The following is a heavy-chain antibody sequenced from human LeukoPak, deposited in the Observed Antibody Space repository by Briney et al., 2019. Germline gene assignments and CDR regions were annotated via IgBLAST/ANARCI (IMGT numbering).Heavy chain of an antibody. D-gene: IGHD6-6*01. J-gene: IGHJ6*02. V-gene: IGHV4-59*01. Sequence: SETLSLTCAVYGGSFSGYYWSWIRQPPGKGLEWIGYIYYSGSTNYNPSLKSRVTISVDMSKNQFSLKLSSVTAADTAVYYCARGYSRSSDYYYGMDVWGQGTTVTVSS. CDR2: IYYSGST. CDR1: GGSFSGYY. CDR3: ARGYSRSSDYYYGMDV.